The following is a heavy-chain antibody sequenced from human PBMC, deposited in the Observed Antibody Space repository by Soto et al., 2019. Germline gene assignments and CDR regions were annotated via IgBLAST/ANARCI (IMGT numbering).Heavy chain of an antibody. CDR1: GGTFSSYA. CDR2: IIPIFGTA. V-gene: IGHV1-69*13. D-gene: IGHD3-22*01. Sequence: KKRGASVKVSCKASGGTFSSYAISWVRQAPGQGLEWMGGIIPIFGTANYAQKFQGRVTITADESTSTAYMELSSLRSEDTAVYYCARGDYYDSSGYYYYYYGMDVWGQGTTVTVSS. CDR3: ARGDYYDSSGYYYYYYGMDV. J-gene: IGHJ6*02.